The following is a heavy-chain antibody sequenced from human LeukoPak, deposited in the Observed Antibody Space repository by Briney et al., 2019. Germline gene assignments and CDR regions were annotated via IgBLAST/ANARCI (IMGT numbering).Heavy chain of an antibody. V-gene: IGHV4-31*03. Sequence: SETLSLTCTVSGGSISSGGYYWSWIRQHPGKGLEWIGYIYYSGSTYYNPSLKSRVTISVDTSKNQFSLKLSSVTAADTAVYYRARVFRYYYDSSGSFDYWGQGTLVTVSS. J-gene: IGHJ4*02. CDR3: ARVFRYYYDSSGSFDY. D-gene: IGHD3-22*01. CDR2: IYYSGST. CDR1: GGSISSGGYY.